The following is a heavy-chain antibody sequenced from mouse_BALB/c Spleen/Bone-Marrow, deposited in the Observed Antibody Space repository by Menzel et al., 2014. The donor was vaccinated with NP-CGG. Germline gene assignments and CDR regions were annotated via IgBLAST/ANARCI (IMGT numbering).Heavy chain of an antibody. CDR3: ANYYYGYYFDY. CDR2: IDPANGNT. J-gene: IGHJ2*01. D-gene: IGHD1-1*01. Sequence: EVKLVESGAELVKPGASVKLSCTASGFNIKDTYMHWVKQRPEQGPEWIGRIDPANGNTKYDPKFQDKATITADTSSNTAYLQLSSLTSEDTAVYYCANYYYGYYFDYWGHGTTLTVSS. CDR1: GFNIKDTY. V-gene: IGHV14-3*02.